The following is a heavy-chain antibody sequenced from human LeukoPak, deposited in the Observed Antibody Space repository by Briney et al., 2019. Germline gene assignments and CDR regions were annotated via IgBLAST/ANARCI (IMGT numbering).Heavy chain of an antibody. Sequence: GGSLRLSCAASGFTFSSYSMNWVRQAPGKGLEWVSSISSSSSYIYYADSVKGRFTISRDNAKNSLYLQMNSLRAEDTAVYYCARVTGIAVAGDYWGRGTLVTVSS. V-gene: IGHV3-21*01. CDR2: ISSSSSYI. D-gene: IGHD6-19*01. CDR1: GFTFSSYS. J-gene: IGHJ4*02. CDR3: ARVTGIAVAGDY.